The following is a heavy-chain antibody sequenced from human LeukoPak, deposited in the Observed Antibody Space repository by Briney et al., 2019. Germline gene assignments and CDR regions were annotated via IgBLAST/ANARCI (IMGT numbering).Heavy chain of an antibody. CDR1: GFTFSSYG. D-gene: IGHD2-21*01. J-gene: IGHJ1*01. Sequence: GGSLRLSCAASGFTFSSYGMHWVRQAPGKGLEWVAFIRYDGSNKYYADSVKGRFTISRDNSKNTLYLQMNSLRAEDTAVYYCAKGGGSLAYCGGECYLEYFQHWGQGTLVTVSS. CDR2: IRYDGSNK. CDR3: AKGGGSLAYCGGECYLEYFQH. V-gene: IGHV3-30*02.